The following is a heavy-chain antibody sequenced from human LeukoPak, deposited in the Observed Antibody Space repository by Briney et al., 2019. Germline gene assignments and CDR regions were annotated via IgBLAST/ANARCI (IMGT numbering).Heavy chain of an antibody. CDR3: ARSLFSSSWSAFDY. D-gene: IGHD6-13*01. V-gene: IGHV1-2*02. CDR1: GYTFTGYY. Sequence: ASVKVSCKASGYTFTGYYMHWVRQAPGQGLEWMGWINPNNGVTSYAQKFQGRVTMTRDTSINTGYMELRRLKSDDTAVYFCARSLFSSSWSAFDYWGQGILVTVSS. J-gene: IGHJ4*02. CDR2: INPNNGVT.